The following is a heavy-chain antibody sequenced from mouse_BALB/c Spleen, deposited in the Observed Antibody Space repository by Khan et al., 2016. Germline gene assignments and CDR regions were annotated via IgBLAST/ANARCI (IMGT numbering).Heavy chain of an antibody. CDR1: GFSLTTYG. CDR2: IWAGGTT. J-gene: IGHJ4*01. V-gene: IGHV2-9*02. Sequence: VELVESGPGLVAPSQSLSITCTVSGFSLTTYGVHWVRQPPRKGLEWLGVIWAGGTTNYNSALMSRLNIDKDNSKSQVFLKMYSLQADDTAMYFCARDPRFRECDGGSYGMDYWGQGTSVTVSS. CDR3: ARDPRFRECDGGSYGMDY.